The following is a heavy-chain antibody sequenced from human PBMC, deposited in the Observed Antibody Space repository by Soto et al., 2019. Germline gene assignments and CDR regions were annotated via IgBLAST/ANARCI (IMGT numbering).Heavy chain of an antibody. Sequence: PSGTLSLTYTVSGRPISSGDYYGSWIRQPPGKGLEWIVYIYYSGSTYYNPSLKSRVTISVDTSKNQFSLKLSSVTAADTVVFYCARDKIAAHYYYYGMDVWGQGTTVTVPS. D-gene: IGHD6-13*01. CDR1: GRPISSGDYY. CDR3: ARDKIAAHYYYYGMDV. V-gene: IGHV4-30-4*02. J-gene: IGHJ6*02. CDR2: IYYSGST.